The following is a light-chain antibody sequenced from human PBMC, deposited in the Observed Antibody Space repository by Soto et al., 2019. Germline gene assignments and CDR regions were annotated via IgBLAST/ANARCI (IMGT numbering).Light chain of an antibody. J-gene: IGKJ4*01. CDR1: QSISDN. CDR2: GAS. Sequence: DIVMTQSPAILSVSLGERATLSCLASQSISDNLAWYQQRSGQAPRLLIYGASTRATGVPARFSGSGSGTEFTLTISSIQSDDFAIYYCQQYKSGPPLTFGGGTKVE. V-gene: IGKV3-15*01. CDR3: QQYKSGPPLT.